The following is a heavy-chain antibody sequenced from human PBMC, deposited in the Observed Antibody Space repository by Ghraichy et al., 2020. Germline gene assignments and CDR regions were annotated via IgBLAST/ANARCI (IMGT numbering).Heavy chain of an antibody. CDR3: AADLGRSTSYGY. CDR2: IVVGSGNT. J-gene: IGHJ4*02. CDR1: GFTFTSSA. D-gene: IGHD2-2*01. V-gene: IGHV1-58*01. Sequence: SVKVSCKASGFTFTSSAVQWVRQARGQRLEWIGWIVVGSGNTNYAQKFQERVTITRDMSTSTAYMELSSLRSEDTAGYYCAADLGRSTSYGYWGQGTLVTVSS.